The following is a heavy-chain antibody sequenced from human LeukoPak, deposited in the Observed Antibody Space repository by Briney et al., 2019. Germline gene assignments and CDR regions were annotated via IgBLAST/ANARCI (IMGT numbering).Heavy chain of an antibody. J-gene: IGHJ5*02. D-gene: IGHD2-2*01. CDR3: AMGLKGGMRYCSSTSCPTA. Sequence: ATVKVSCKASGYTFTSYDINWVRQATGQGLEWMGWMNPNSGNTGYAQKFQGRVTMTRNTSISTAYMELSSLRSEDTAVYYCAMGLKGGMRYCSSTSCPTAWGQGTLVTVSS. CDR2: MNPNSGNT. CDR1: GYTFTSYD. V-gene: IGHV1-8*01.